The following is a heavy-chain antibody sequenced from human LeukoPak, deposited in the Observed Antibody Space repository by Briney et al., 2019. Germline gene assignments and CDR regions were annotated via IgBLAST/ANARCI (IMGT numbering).Heavy chain of an antibody. CDR3: ARDLAADRRGYFDR. CDR1: GFTFRDYW. D-gene: IGHD6-13*01. Sequence: GGSLRLSCAASGFTFRDYWMSWVRQSPGKGLEWVANIKEDGSQKYDVDSVRGRFTIPRDNAKNSLFLQMDSLRAEDTALYYCARDLAADRRGYFDRWGQGTLVIVSS. J-gene: IGHJ4*02. CDR2: IKEDGSQK. V-gene: IGHV3-7*03.